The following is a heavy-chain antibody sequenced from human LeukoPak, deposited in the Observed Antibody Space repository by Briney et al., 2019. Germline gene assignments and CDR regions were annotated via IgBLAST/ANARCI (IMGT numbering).Heavy chain of an antibody. Sequence: SETLSLTCAVSGGSISSSNWWSWVRQPPGKALEWIGEIYHSGSTNYNPSLKSRVTISVDKSKNQFSLKLSSVTAADTAVYYCARARAYVWGSYEVGWFDPWGQGTLVTVSS. CDR1: GGSISSSNW. V-gene: IGHV4-4*02. J-gene: IGHJ5*02. CDR3: ARARAYVWGSYEVGWFDP. D-gene: IGHD3-16*01. CDR2: IYHSGST.